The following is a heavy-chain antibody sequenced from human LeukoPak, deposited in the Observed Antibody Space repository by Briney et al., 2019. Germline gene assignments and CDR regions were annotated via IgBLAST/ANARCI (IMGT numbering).Heavy chain of an antibody. D-gene: IGHD3-3*01. CDR3: ARDGSGTWFDP. CDR2: IYHSGST. V-gene: IGHV4-38-2*02. Sequence: SETLSLTCTVSAYSISSGYYWGWIRQPPGKGLEWIGSIYHSGSTYYNPSLKSRVTISVDTSKNQFSLKLSSVTAADTAVYYCARDGSGTWFDPWGQGTLVTVSS. CDR1: AYSISSGYY. J-gene: IGHJ5*02.